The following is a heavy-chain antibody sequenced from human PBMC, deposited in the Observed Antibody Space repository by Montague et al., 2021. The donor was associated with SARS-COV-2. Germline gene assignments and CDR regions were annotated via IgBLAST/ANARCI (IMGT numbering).Heavy chain of an antibody. D-gene: IGHD5-12*01. J-gene: IGHJ2*01. CDR1: GGSISSYY. Sequence: SETLSLTCTVSGGSISSYYWNWIRQSPGKGLEWIGYIYYSGSTKYNPSFKRRVTMLVDTSKRQMSLRLNSVTAADTAVYYCAGDRGRFWHFDLWGRGTLVTVSS. CDR2: IYYSGST. V-gene: IGHV4-59*01. CDR3: AGDRGRFWHFDL.